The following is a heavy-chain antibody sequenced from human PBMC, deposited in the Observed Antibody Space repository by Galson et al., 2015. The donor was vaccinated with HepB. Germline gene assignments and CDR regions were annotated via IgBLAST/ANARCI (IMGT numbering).Heavy chain of an antibody. V-gene: IGHV5-10-1*01. Sequence: QSGAEVKKPGESLRISCKGSGYSFTSYWISWVRQMPGKGLEWMGRIDPSDSYTNYSPSFQGHVTISADKSISTAYLQWSSLKASDTAMYYCARLAYCSSTSCYWGLFDYWGQGTLVTVSS. J-gene: IGHJ4*02. D-gene: IGHD2-2*01. CDR1: GYSFTSYW. CDR3: ARLAYCSSTSCYWGLFDY. CDR2: IDPSDSYT.